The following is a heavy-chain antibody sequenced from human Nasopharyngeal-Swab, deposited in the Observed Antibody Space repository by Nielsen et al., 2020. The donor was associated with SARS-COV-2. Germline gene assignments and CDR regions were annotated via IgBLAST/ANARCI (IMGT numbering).Heavy chain of an antibody. V-gene: IGHV1-18*03. CDR1: GYTFTSYG. CDR2: VSAHSVNA. J-gene: IGHJ4*02. CDR3: ARHERRTGTTYFEF. D-gene: IGHD1-7*01. Sequence: ASVKVSCKASGYTFTSYGISWVRQAPGQGLEWMGWVSAHSVNAKYAQNLQGRVTMTTDTSTSTSYMELRSLRSDDMAVYYCARHERRTGTTYFEFWGQGTLVTVSS.